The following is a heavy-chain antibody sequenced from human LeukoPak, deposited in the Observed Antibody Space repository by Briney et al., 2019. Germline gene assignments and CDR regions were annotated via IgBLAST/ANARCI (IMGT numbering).Heavy chain of an antibody. Sequence: PSETLSLTCTLVSGDSIDSSSSYWGWIRQPPGKGLEWIGTIYYTGSTYYNPSLKSRLTISVDTSKNQFSLKLNSVTAADTAAYYCARHLDYYGSGTYEFWGQGTLVTVSS. V-gene: IGHV4-39*01. CDR2: IYYTGST. CDR1: GDSIDSSSSY. D-gene: IGHD3-10*01. CDR3: ARHLDYYGSGTYEF. J-gene: IGHJ4*02.